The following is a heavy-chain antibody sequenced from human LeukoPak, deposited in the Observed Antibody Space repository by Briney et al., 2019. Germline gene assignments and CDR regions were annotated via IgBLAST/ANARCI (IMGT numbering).Heavy chain of an antibody. Sequence: PSETLSLTCTVSGGSLSSYYWSWIRQPPGKGLEWIGYIYYSGSTNYNPSLKSRATISVDTSKNQFSLKLTSVIAAGTAVYYCARLISGVGYFDYWGQGILVTVSS. CDR3: ARLISGVGYFDY. J-gene: IGHJ4*02. CDR1: GGSLSSYY. V-gene: IGHV4-59*08. CDR2: IYYSGST. D-gene: IGHD3-10*01.